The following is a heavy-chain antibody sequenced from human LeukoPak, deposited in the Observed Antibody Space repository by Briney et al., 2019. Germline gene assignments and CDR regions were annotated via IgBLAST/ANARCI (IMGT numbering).Heavy chain of an antibody. V-gene: IGHV3-53*01. Sequence: GESLRLSCAASGFAVSSNDMSWVRQAPGEGLKWVSTIYVGGRTYYADSVKGRFTISRDDSKNMVYLQMNSLRAEDTATYFCARDLGDGEFDSWGQGTLVTVSS. CDR2: IYVGGRT. CDR1: GFAVSSND. J-gene: IGHJ4*02. CDR3: ARDLGDGEFDS. D-gene: IGHD3-10*01.